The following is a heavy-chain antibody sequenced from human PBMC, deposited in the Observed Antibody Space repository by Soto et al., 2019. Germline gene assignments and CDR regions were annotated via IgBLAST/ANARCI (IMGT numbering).Heavy chain of an antibody. D-gene: IGHD3-10*01. CDR3: ASSYGSGYRSFDY. V-gene: IGHV1-69*02. J-gene: IGHJ4*02. Sequence: QVQLVQSGAEVKKPGSSVGVSCKASGDTFTFYSIKWVRQAPGLGLEWLGRINPILSMANYAQRLQGRVTMTADKSTSTAYMELSSMISEDTAMYYCASSYGSGYRSFDYWGQGALVTVSS. CDR2: INPILSMA. CDR1: GDTFTFYS.